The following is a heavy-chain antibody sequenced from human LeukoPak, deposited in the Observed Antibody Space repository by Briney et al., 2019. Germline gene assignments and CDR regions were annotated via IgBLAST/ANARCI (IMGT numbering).Heavy chain of an antibody. CDR2: INPNSGGT. J-gene: IGHJ4*02. D-gene: IGHD6-13*01. Sequence: ASVKVSCKASGYTFTGYYMHWVRQAPGQGLEWMGWINPNSGGTNYAQKFQGRVTMTRDTSISTAYMELSRLRSDDTAVYYCARVGYSGSWVLAGLDYWGQGTLVTVSS. V-gene: IGHV1-2*02. CDR1: GYTFTGYY. CDR3: ARVGYSGSWVLAGLDY.